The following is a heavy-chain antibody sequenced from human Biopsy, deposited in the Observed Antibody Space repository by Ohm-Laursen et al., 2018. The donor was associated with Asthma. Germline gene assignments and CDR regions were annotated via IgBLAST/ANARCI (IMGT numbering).Heavy chain of an antibody. V-gene: IGHV7-4-1*02. D-gene: IGHD2-15*01. CDR3: ARGLLGMDV. CDR2: INTNTGNP. Sequence: ASVKVSCKSSGYIFTSHAMNWVRQAPGQGLEWMGRINTNTGNPTYAQGFTGRFVFSLDTSVSTAYLQISSLKTDDTAVYYCARGLLGMDVWGQGTTVTVSS. CDR1: GYIFTSHA. J-gene: IGHJ6*02.